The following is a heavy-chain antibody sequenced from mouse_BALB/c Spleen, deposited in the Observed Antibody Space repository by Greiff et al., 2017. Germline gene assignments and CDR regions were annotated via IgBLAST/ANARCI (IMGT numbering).Heavy chain of an antibody. CDR3: ARDRDGYYGAMDY. V-gene: IGHV2-6-7*01. Sequence: VQRVESGPGLVAPSQSLSITCTVSGFSLTGYGVNWVRQPPGKGLEWLGMIWGDGSTDYNSALKSRLSISKDNSKSQVFLKMNSLQTDDTARYYCARDRDGYYGAMDYWGQGTSVTVSS. CDR1: GFSLTGYG. J-gene: IGHJ4*01. CDR2: IWGDGST. D-gene: IGHD2-3*01.